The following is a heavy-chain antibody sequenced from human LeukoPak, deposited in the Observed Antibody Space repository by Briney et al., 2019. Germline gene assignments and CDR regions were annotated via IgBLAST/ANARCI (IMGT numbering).Heavy chain of an antibody. J-gene: IGHJ6*03. CDR3: ARGGTMVRGVLMGYYYMDV. CDR1: GYTFTGYY. CDR2: INPNSGGT. Sequence: EASVKVSCKASGYTFTGYYMHWVRQAPGQGLEWMGWINPNSGGTNYAQKFQGRVAMTRDTSISTAYMELSRLRSDDTAVYYCARGGTMVRGVLMGYYYMDVWGKGTTVTVSS. D-gene: IGHD3-10*01. V-gene: IGHV1-2*02.